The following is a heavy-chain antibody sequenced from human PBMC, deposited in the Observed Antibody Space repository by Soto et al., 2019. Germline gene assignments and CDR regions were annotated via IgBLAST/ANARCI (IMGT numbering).Heavy chain of an antibody. V-gene: IGHV2-26*01. Sequence: QVTLKESGPVLVKPTETLTLTCSVSGFSLSKARMGVSWIRQPPGKALEWLAHIFWNDERSYNTSLKSRLTXSRXXSXGQVDLTMTNVDPVDTGTYFCARALREGLPIYYFDSWGQGTLVTVSS. CDR2: IFWNDER. D-gene: IGHD1-26*01. J-gene: IGHJ4*02. CDR1: GFSLSKARMG. CDR3: ARALREGLPIYYFDS.